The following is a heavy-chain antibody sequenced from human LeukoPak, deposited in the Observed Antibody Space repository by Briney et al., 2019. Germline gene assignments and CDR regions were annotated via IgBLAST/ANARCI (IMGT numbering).Heavy chain of an antibody. D-gene: IGHD5-12*01. Sequence: SETLSLTCTVSGGSLTSTSHYWDWVRQPPGKGLEWLGSIYSSGSTYYNPSLKSRVTVSFDTSKNQFSLSLTSVTAADTAVYYCARDGYSGSDALWGQGTLVTVSS. CDR3: ARDGYSGSDAL. J-gene: IGHJ4*02. CDR2: IYSSGST. CDR1: GGSLTSTSHY. V-gene: IGHV4-39*07.